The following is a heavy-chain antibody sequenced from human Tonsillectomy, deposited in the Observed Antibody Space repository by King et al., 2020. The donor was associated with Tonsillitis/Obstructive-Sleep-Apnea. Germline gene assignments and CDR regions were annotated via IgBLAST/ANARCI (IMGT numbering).Heavy chain of an antibody. CDR2: INAANGYT. V-gene: IGHV1-3*01. Sequence: VQLVQSGAEVKKPGASVKLSCKASGYTFSSYAMHWVRQAPGQRPEWMGWINAANGYTEYSQKFQGRVTMTSDTSANTAFMELGSLTSGDTAVYYCARESPTAEGDYWGQGTLVTVSS. CDR1: GYTFSSYA. J-gene: IGHJ4*02. CDR3: ARESPTAEGDY. D-gene: IGHD2/OR15-2a*01.